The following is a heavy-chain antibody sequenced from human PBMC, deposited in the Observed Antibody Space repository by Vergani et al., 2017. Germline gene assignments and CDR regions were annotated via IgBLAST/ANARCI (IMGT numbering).Heavy chain of an antibody. V-gene: IGHV1-69*13. CDR3: ARDPDIVVVPAAPYYYYYYGMDV. CDR1: GGTFSNYA. D-gene: IGHD2-2*01. J-gene: IGHJ6*02. CDR2: IIPIFGKT. Sequence: QVQLVQSGAEVKKPGSSVKVSCKASGGTFSNYAISWVRQAPGQGLEWMGRIIPIFGKTNYAQKFQGRVTITADESTYTSYMELRSLRSDDTAVYYCARDPDIVVVPAAPYYYYYYGMDVWGQGTTVTVSS.